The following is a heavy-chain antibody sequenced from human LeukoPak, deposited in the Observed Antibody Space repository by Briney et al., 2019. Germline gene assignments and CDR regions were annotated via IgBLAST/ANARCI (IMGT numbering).Heavy chain of an antibody. J-gene: IGHJ6*02. CDR3: ARDRGYDFWSGYYLGYYGMDV. V-gene: IGHV1-2*02. CDR1: GYTFTGYY. CDR2: INPNSGGT. D-gene: IGHD3-3*01. Sequence: ASVKVSCKASGYTFTGYYMHWVRQAPGQGLEWMGWINPNSGGTNYAQKFRGRVTMTRDTSISTAYMELSRLRSDDTAVYYCARDRGYDFWSGYYLGYYGMDVWGQGTTVTVSS.